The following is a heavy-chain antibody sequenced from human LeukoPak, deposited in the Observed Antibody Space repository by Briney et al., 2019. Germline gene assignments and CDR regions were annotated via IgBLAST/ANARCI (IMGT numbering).Heavy chain of an antibody. J-gene: IGHJ6*02. V-gene: IGHV3-30*04. CDR3: AKDKSSGSYYNFKYYYYGMDV. CDR2: ISYDGSNK. Sequence: GGSLRLSCAASGFTFSSYTMHWVRQAPGKGLEWVAVISYDGSNKYYADSVKGRFTISRDSSKNTLYLQMNSLRAEDTAVYYCAKDKSSGSYYNFKYYYYGMDVWGQGTTVTVSS. D-gene: IGHD3-10*01. CDR1: GFTFSSYT.